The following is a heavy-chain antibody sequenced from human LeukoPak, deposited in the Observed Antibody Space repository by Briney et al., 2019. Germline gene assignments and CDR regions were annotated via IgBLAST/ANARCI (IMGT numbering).Heavy chain of an antibody. V-gene: IGHV3-30*18. CDR2: ISNDGHEK. J-gene: IGHJ6*02. D-gene: IGHD1-20*01. CDR1: GFNLCDYG. Sequence: GGSLRLSCTASGFNLCDYGMHWVRQAPGKGLEWVAVISNDGHEKHYASSVQGRFTISRDTSMNTLYMELNSLRTEDTAVYYCAKDVVGITGTLYYYYYAMDVWGQGTAVTVSS. CDR3: AKDVVGITGTLYYYYYAMDV.